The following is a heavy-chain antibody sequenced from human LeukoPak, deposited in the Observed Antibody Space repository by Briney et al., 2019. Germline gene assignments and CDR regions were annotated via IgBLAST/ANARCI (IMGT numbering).Heavy chain of an antibody. Sequence: PSETLSLTCTVSGGSISSYYWSWIRQPPGKGLEWIGYIYYSGSTNYNPSLKSRVTISVDTSKNQFSLKLSSVTAADTAVYYCARLTNWEQEIQRAFDIWGQGTMVTVSS. J-gene: IGHJ3*02. V-gene: IGHV4-59*08. D-gene: IGHD7-27*01. CDR3: ARLTNWEQEIQRAFDI. CDR1: GGSISSYY. CDR2: IYYSGST.